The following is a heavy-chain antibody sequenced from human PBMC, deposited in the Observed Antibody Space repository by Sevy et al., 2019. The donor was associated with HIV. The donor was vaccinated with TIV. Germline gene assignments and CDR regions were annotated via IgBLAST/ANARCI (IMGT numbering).Heavy chain of an antibody. CDR3: ARESWYSSSWLWFDS. V-gene: IGHV4-39*02. J-gene: IGHJ5*01. CDR1: GGSISTTNYY. D-gene: IGHD6-13*01. CDR2: IHNNGNT. Sequence: SETLSLTCTVSGGSISTTNYYWGWIRQPPGKGLEWIGTIHNNGNTYYNPSLKSRVTISVDTSKNQFSLKLNSVTAADTAVYYCARESWYSSSWLWFDSRGQGTLVTVSS.